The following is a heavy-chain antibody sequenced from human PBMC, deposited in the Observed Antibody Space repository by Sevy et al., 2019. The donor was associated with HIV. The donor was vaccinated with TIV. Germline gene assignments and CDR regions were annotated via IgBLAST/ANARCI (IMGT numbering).Heavy chain of an antibody. V-gene: IGHV3-7*01. CDR2: IKQDGSEK. CDR3: ARDDYGDYGRGYYYYGMDV. D-gene: IGHD4-17*01. Sequence: GGSLRLSCVASGFTFSSYWMSWVRQAPGKGLEWVANIKQDGSEKYYVDSVKGRFTISRDNAKNSLYLQMNSLRAEDTAVYYCARDDYGDYGRGYYYYGMDVWGQGTTVTVSS. J-gene: IGHJ6*02. CDR1: GFTFSSYW.